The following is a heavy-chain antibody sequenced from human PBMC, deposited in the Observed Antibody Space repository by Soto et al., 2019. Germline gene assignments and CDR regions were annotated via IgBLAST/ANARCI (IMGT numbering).Heavy chain of an antibody. CDR2: ISAYNGNT. CDR3: ARHPRHPSGPSANWNCFDT. D-gene: IGHD7-27*01. Sequence: GASVKVSCKASGYTFTSYGISWVRQAPGQGLEWMGWISAYNGNTNYAQKLQGRVTMTTDTSTSTAYMELRSLRSDDTAVYYCARHPRHPSGPSANWNCFDTWGQGTLVTVSS. CDR1: GYTFTSYG. V-gene: IGHV1-18*04. J-gene: IGHJ5*02.